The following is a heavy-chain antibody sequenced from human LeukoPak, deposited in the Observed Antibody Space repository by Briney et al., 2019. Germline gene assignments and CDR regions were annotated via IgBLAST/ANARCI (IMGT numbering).Heavy chain of an antibody. V-gene: IGHV4-59*08. Sequence: PSETLSLTCTVSGGSISSYYWSWIRQPPGKGLEWIGYIYYSGSTNYNPSLKSRVTISVDTSKNQFSLKLSSVTAADTAVYYCARHMYSSSWYRRHYYMDVWGKGTTVTVSS. CDR1: GGSISSYY. J-gene: IGHJ6*03. CDR3: ARHMYSSSWYRRHYYMDV. CDR2: IYYSGST. D-gene: IGHD6-13*01.